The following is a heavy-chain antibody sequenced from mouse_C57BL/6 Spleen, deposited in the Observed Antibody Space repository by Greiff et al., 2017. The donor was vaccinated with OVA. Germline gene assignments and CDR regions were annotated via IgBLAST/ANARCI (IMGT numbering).Heavy chain of an antibody. CDR3: ARKWAPYYGSSYWYFDV. CDR2: ISSGSSTI. CDR1: GFTFSDYG. J-gene: IGHJ1*03. Sequence: EVKLMESGGGLVKPGGSLKLSCAASGFTFSDYGMHWVRQAPEKGLEWVAYISSGSSTIYYADTVKGRFTISRDNAKNTLFLQMTSLRSEDTAMYYCARKWAPYYGSSYWYFDVWGTGTTVTVSS. V-gene: IGHV5-17*01. D-gene: IGHD1-1*01.